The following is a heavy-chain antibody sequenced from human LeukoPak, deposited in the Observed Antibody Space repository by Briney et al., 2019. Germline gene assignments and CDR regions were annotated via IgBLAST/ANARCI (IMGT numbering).Heavy chain of an antibody. J-gene: IGHJ5*02. CDR1: GFTFSTYN. CDR2: ISGSGGST. Sequence: GGSLRLSCAASGFTFSTYNMNWVRQAPGKGLEWVSAISGSGGSTYYADSVKGRFTISRDNSKNTLYLQMNSLRAEDTAVYYCAKVAALSGIVWFDPWGQGTLVTVSS. V-gene: IGHV3-23*01. CDR3: AKVAALSGIVWFDP. D-gene: IGHD6-6*01.